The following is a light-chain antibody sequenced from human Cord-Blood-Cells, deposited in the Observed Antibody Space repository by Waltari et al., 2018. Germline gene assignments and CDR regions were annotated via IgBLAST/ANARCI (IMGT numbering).Light chain of an antibody. CDR2: EGS. CDR1: SSDGGSYNL. V-gene: IGLV2-23*01. Sequence: QSALTQPASVSGSPGQSITIPCTGTSSDGGSYNLVSSYQQHPGKAPKLMIYEGSKRPSGVSNRFSGSKSGNTASLTISGLQAEDEADYYCCSYAGSSTLYVFGTGTKVTVL. J-gene: IGLJ1*01. CDR3: CSYAGSSTLYV.